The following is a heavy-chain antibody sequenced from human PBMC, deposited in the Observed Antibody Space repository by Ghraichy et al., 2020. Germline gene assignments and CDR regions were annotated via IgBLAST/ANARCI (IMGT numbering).Heavy chain of an antibody. J-gene: IGHJ4*02. Sequence: SETLSLTCTVSGGSISSYYWSWIRQPPGKGLEWIGYIYYSGSTNYNPSLKSRVTISVDTSKNQFSLKLSSVTAADTAVYYCAIAAAGSPPDYCGQGTLVTVSS. CDR3: AIAAAGSPPDY. CDR1: GGSISSYY. CDR2: IYYSGST. V-gene: IGHV4-59*01. D-gene: IGHD6-13*01.